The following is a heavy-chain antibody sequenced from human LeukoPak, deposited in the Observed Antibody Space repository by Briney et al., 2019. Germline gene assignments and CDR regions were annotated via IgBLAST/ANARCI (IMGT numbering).Heavy chain of an antibody. CDR2: IYSGGST. D-gene: IGHD7-27*01. Sequence: GGSLRLSCAASGFTVSSNYMSWVRQAPGKGLEWVSVIYSGGSTYYADSVKGRFTISGDNSKNTLYLQMNSLRAEDTAVYYCARANWGHFDYWGQGTLVTVSS. CDR1: GFTVSSNY. CDR3: ARANWGHFDY. J-gene: IGHJ4*02. V-gene: IGHV3-53*01.